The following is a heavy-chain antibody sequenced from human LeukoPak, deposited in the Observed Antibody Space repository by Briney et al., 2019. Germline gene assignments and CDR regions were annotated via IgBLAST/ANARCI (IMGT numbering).Heavy chain of an antibody. CDR3: AGVGTSGWTSDY. V-gene: IGHV3-21*01. Sequence: PGGSLRLSCAASGFTFSDYWMSWVRQAPGKGLEWVSSISSSSSYIYYADSVKGRFTISRDNAKNSLYLQMNSLRAEDTAVYYCAGVGTSGWTSDYWGQGTLVTVSS. CDR2: ISSSSSYI. J-gene: IGHJ4*02. D-gene: IGHD6-19*01. CDR1: GFTFSDYW.